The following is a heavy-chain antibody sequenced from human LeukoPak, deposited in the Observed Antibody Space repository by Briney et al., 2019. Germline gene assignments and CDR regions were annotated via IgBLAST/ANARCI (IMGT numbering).Heavy chain of an antibody. J-gene: IGHJ4*02. CDR3: ARFDPGVHPGDY. CDR2: IIPIFGTA. D-gene: IGHD3-10*01. Sequence: SVKVSCKASGGTFSNYGVGWVRQAPGQGLEWMGGIIPIFGTANYAQNLQGRVTITADESTTTAYMELSSLRSDDTAVYYCARFDPGVHPGDYWGQGTLVTVSS. V-gene: IGHV1-69*13. CDR1: GGTFSNYG.